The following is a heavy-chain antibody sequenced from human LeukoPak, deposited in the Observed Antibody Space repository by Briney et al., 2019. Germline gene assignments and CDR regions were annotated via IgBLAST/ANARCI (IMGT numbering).Heavy chain of an antibody. CDR3: ARGGGAYCGSDCYRNFDY. CDR1: GFTVSSNY. J-gene: IGHJ4*02. D-gene: IGHD2-21*02. V-gene: IGHV3-66*01. CDR2: LYSGGSP. Sequence: GGSLRLSCAASGFTVSSNYMSWVRQAPGKGLEWGSVLYSGGSPYYADSVKGRFTISRDNSKNTLYLERNSLRGEDTAVYYCARGGGAYCGSDCYRNFDYWGQGTLVTVSS.